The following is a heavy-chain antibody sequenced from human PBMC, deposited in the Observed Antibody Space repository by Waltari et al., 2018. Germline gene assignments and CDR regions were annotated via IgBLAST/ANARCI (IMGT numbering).Heavy chain of an antibody. CDR2: MNPNSGNT. CDR3: ARIKQAYYYYYMDV. CDR1: GYTFTSYD. J-gene: IGHJ6*03. V-gene: IGHV1-8*01. Sequence: QVQLVQSGAEVKKPGASVKVSCKASGYTFTSYDINWVRPATGQGLEWMGWMNPNSGNTGYAQKFQGRVTMTRNTSISTAYMELSSLRSEDTAVYYCARIKQAYYYYYMDVWGKGTTVTVSS.